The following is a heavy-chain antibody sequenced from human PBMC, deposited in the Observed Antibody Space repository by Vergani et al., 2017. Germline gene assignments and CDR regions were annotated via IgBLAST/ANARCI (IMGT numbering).Heavy chain of an antibody. V-gene: IGHV1-18*01. D-gene: IGHD4-17*01. CDR3: ARDPAPYGDYEWGFDY. Sequence: QVQLVQSGAEVKKPGASVKVSCKASGYTFTSYGISWVRQAPGQGLEWMGWISTHNGNTNYAQKLQGRVTMTTDTSTSTAYMELRSLRSDDTAVYYCARDPAPYGDYEWGFDYGGQGTLVTVS. J-gene: IGHJ4*02. CDR1: GYTFTSYG. CDR2: ISTHNGNT.